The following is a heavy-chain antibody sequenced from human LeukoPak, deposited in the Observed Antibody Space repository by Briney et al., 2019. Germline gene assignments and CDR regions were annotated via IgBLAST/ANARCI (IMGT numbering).Heavy chain of an antibody. D-gene: IGHD2-8*01. J-gene: IGHJ4*02. CDR3: AKSDLRWVSSMVYIDY. V-gene: IGHV3-23*01. CDR2: IGGGPGNT. Sequence: PGESLRLSCAASGFSFSSYAMSWVRQAPGKGLEWVSVIGGGPGNTYYTDSVKGRFTISRDNSKNTLYLQMNSLRAEDTAVCYRAKSDLRWVSSMVYIDYWGQGTLVTVSS. CDR1: GFSFSSYA.